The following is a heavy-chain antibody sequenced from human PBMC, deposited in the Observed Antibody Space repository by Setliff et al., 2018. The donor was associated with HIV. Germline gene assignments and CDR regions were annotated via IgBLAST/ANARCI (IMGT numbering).Heavy chain of an antibody. D-gene: IGHD3-22*01. CDR2: IYYSSST. V-gene: IGHV4-39*01. CDR3: ARHSGLGGYYSPFDY. Sequence: SETLSLTCTGSGGSIKSSSDYWGWIRQPPGKGLEWIGTIYYSSSTYYNPFLKSRVSISVDTSKNQYSLKLSSVTAADTTVYYCARHSGLGGYYSPFDYWGPGTLVTVSS. J-gene: IGHJ4*02. CDR1: GGSIKSSSDY.